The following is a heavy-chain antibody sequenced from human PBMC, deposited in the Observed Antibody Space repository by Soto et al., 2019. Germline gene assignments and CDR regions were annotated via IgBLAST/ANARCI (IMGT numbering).Heavy chain of an antibody. V-gene: IGHV2-5*02. CDR1: GFSLRNSGVG. CDR2: IYWDDDK. Sequence: SGPTLVNPTQTLTLTCTFSGFSLRNSGVGVGWIRQPPGKALEWLALIYWDDDKRYSPSLKSRLTITKDISKNQVVLTMTNMDPVDTATYYCAHLTTGGFYFDYWGQGTLVTVSS. CDR3: AHLTTGGFYFDY. J-gene: IGHJ4*02. D-gene: IGHD4-17*01.